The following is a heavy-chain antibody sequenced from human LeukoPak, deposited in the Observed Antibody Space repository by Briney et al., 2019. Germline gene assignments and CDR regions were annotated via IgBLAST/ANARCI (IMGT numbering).Heavy chain of an antibody. J-gene: IGHJ4*02. CDR1: GFPFSGYA. CDR3: ARHRGPSLHSSGYFDY. V-gene: IGHV3-30-3*01. Sequence: GRSLRLSCAASGFPFSGYAMHWVRQAPGKGREWVAAISHDGSNKYYADSVKGRFTISRDNSKNTLYLQMDSLRTEDTAVYYCARHRGPSLHSSGYFDYWGQGTLVTVSS. D-gene: IGHD3-22*01. CDR2: ISHDGSNK.